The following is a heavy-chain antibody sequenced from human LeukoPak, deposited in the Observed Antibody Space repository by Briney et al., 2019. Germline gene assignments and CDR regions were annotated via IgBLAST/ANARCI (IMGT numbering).Heavy chain of an antibody. V-gene: IGHV5-51*01. CDR3: ARHDREYGDLDAFDF. CDR1: GYSFPHYW. J-gene: IGHJ3*01. D-gene: IGHD3-22*01. CDR2: IYPGDSDT. Sequence: GESLKISCKASGYSFPHYWIGWVRQMPGKGLEWMGIIYPGDSDTRYSPSFQGQVTISVDKSISTAYLQWSSLKASDTAMYYCARHDREYGDLDAFDFWGQGTMVTVSS.